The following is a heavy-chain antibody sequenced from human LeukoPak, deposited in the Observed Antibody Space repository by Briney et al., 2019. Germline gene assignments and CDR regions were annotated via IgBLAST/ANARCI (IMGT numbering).Heavy chain of an antibody. CDR1: GGSFSGYY. V-gene: IGHV4-34*01. D-gene: IGHD5-18*01. CDR3: ARVRTWIQLWFVDY. CDR2: INHSGST. Sequence: PSETLSLTCAVYGGSFSGYYWSWIRNPPGKGLGWIGEINHSGSTNYNPSLKSRVTISVDTSKNQFSLKLSSVTAADTAVYYCARVRTWIQLWFVDYWGQGTLVTVSS. J-gene: IGHJ4*02.